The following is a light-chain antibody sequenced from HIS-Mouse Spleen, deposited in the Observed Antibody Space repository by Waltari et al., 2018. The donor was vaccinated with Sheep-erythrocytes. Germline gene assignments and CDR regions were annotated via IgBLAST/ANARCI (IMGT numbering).Light chain of an antibody. CDR3: SSYAGSNNWV. Sequence: QSALTQPPSASGSPGQSVTISCPGTSSDVGGYNYVSWYQHHPGKAPNLMIYEVSKRHSGVPDRFSGSKSGNTASLTVSGLQAEDEADYYCSSYAGSNNWVFGGGTKLTVL. V-gene: IGLV2-8*01. CDR2: EVS. J-gene: IGLJ3*02. CDR1: SSDVGGYNY.